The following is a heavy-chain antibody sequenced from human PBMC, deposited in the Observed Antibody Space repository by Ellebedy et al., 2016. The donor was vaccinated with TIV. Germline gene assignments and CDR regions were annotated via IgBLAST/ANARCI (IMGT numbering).Heavy chain of an antibody. V-gene: IGHV3-23*01. CDR2: VRGSGGRT. CDR1: GFTFSSFG. Sequence: GGSLRLXXAASGFTFSSFGMSWVRQPPGKGLECVSFVRGSGGRTDYADSVRGRFTISRDNSKNMLYLQMDSLRAEDTAVYFCAKDQASDGARGVNPTAKSNGVDVWGPGTTVTVSS. D-gene: IGHD3-10*01. CDR3: AKDQASDGARGVNPTAKSNGVDV. J-gene: IGHJ6*02.